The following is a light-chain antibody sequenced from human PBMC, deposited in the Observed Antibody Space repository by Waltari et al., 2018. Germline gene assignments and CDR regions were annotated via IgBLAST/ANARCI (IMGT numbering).Light chain of an antibody. CDR2: DAS. CDR3: QRYDNLPVFA. Sequence: DIQMTQSPSSLSASVGDSVTITCQASQDISNYLNWYQQKPGKAPNLLIHDASKLETGVPSRFSGSQSGTHFTLIISSLQPEDVATYYCQRYDNLPVFAFGPGTMEDIK. CDR1: QDISNY. V-gene: IGKV1-33*01. J-gene: IGKJ3*01.